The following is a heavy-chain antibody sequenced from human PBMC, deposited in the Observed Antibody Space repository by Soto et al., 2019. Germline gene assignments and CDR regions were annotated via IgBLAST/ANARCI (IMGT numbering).Heavy chain of an antibody. V-gene: IGHV3-23*04. CDR2: ISNRGSSA. J-gene: IGHJ4*02. CDR1: AFTFNDYA. CDR3: AKAFCDAATCFGCES. Sequence: EVHLVQSGGGLVQPGESLSLSCVASAFTFNDYAMHWVRQTPGKGLEWVAAISNRGSSAYYADSVKGRFPISRDKSTKSLSLHRRTVGVEDRAVYFCAKAFCDAATCFGCESWGQGTPVAVSP. D-gene: IGHD2-21*01.